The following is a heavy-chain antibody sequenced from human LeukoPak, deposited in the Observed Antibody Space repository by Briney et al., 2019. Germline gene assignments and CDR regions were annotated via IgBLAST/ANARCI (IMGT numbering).Heavy chain of an antibody. CDR2: IFYTGST. CDR3: ARHYGP. CDR1: GGSNTSTNFY. Sequence: SETLSLTCTVSGGSNTSTNFYWGWIRQPPGKGLEWIGTIFYTGSTYYNPSLKSRLTISVDTSKNLFSLKLSSVTAADTAVYYCARHYGPWGQGTLVTVSS. V-gene: IGHV4-39*01. D-gene: IGHD3-10*01. J-gene: IGHJ4*02.